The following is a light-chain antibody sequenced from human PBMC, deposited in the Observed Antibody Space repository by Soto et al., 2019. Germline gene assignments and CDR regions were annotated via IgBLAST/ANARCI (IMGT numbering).Light chain of an antibody. V-gene: IGKV3-15*01. CDR2: GAS. CDR1: QSVGSN. Sequence: EIVMTQSPSTLSVSPGERATLSCRASQSVGSNLAWYQQKPGQAPRLLMYGASTRATGIPARFSGSGSWAEFTLTISSLKSEDFAVYYCQQYNNRPPWTFGQGTKVEIK. CDR3: QQYNNRPPWT. J-gene: IGKJ1*01.